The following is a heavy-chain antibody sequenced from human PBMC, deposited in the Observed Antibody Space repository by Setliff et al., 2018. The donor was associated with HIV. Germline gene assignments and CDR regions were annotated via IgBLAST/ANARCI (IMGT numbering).Heavy chain of an antibody. CDR3: ARDQGYSTSFAFDV. V-gene: IGHV4-61*02. J-gene: IGHJ3*01. CDR2: IYTSGRGSD. CDR1: GASITRGTHY. D-gene: IGHD6-13*01. Sequence: SGASITRGTHYCNWIRQPAGKGLQWIGRIYTSGRGSDTYNPSLKSRATISVDTSKNQFSLKLNSVTAADTAVYYCARDQGYSTSFAFDVWGPGTMVTVSS.